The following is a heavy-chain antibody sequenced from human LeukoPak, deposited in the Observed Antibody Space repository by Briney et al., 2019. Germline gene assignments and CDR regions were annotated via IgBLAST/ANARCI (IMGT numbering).Heavy chain of an antibody. Sequence: GGSLRLSCAASGFTFSSYAMHWARQAPGKGLEWVAVISYDGSNKYYADSVRGRFTISRDNSKNTLYLQMNSLRAEDTAVYYCARDAVLWQVLNDAFDIWGQGTMVTVSS. CDR2: ISYDGSNK. CDR3: ARDAVLWQVLNDAFDI. CDR1: GFTFSSYA. V-gene: IGHV3-30*04. J-gene: IGHJ3*02. D-gene: IGHD6-6*01.